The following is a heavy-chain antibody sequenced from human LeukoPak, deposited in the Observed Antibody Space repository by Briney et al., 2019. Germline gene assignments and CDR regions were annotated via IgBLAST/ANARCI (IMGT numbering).Heavy chain of an antibody. CDR2: IYYSGST. V-gene: IGHV4-59*08. CDR1: GGSISSYY. J-gene: IGHJ6*02. CDR3: ARHQDYGDYCMNSYYYYGMDV. D-gene: IGHD4-17*01. Sequence: RASETLSLTCTVSGGSISSYYWSWIRQPPGKGLEWIEYIYYSGSTNYNPSLKSRVTISVDTSKNQFSLKLSSVTAADTAVYYCARHQDYGDYCMNSYYYYGMDVWGQGTTVTVS.